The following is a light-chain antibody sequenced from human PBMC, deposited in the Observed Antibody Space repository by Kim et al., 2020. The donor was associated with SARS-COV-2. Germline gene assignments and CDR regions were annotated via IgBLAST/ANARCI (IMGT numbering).Light chain of an antibody. CDR1: TGAVTSAHY. Sequence: PGGTVTCPCASSTGAVTSAHYPNWFQQKHGQTPRPLIYSTNNKHSWTPARFSASLLGGRAALTLSAVQPEDEAIYYCLLHYGATQLFGAGTQLTVL. V-gene: IGLV7-43*01. J-gene: IGLJ3*02. CDR3: LLHYGATQL. CDR2: STN.